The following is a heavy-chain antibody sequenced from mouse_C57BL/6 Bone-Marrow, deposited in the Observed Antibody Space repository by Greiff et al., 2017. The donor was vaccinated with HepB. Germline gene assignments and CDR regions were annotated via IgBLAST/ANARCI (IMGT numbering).Heavy chain of an antibody. CDR3: ARLRRGDY. J-gene: IGHJ4*01. CDR2: IDPSDSYT. Sequence: QVQLQQPGAELVKPGASVKLSCKASGYTFTSYWMQWVKLRPGQGLEWIGEIDPSDSYTNYNQKFKGKATLTVDTSSSTAYMQLSSLTSEDSAVYYCARLRRGDYWGQGTSVTVSS. CDR1: GYTFTSYW. V-gene: IGHV1-50*01. D-gene: IGHD2-12*01.